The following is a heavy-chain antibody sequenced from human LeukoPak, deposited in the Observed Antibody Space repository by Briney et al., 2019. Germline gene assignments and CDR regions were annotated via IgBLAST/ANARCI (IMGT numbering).Heavy chain of an antibody. D-gene: IGHD4-11*01. CDR2: IFYSGST. J-gene: IGHJ3*02. Sequence: SETLSLTCTVSGGSISSYYWSWVRQPPGKGLEWIGCIFYSGSTSYNPSLKSRVTISVDTSKNQFSLKLSSVTAADTALYYRARERGGDYSDAFDIWGQGTMVTVSS. CDR1: GGSISSYY. CDR3: ARERGGDYSDAFDI. V-gene: IGHV4-59*01.